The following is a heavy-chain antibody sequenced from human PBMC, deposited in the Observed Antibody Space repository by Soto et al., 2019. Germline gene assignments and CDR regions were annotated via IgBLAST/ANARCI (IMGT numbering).Heavy chain of an antibody. CDR3: ASEHRGLFYFDY. CDR1: GGTFSSYA. CDR2: IIPIFGTA. Sequence: SVKVSCKASGGTFSSYAISWVRQAPGQGLEWMGGIIPIFGTANYAQKFQGRVTITADKSTSTAYMELSSLRSEDTAVYYCASEHRGLFYFDYWGQGTLVTVSS. J-gene: IGHJ4*02. V-gene: IGHV1-69*06. D-gene: IGHD3-10*01.